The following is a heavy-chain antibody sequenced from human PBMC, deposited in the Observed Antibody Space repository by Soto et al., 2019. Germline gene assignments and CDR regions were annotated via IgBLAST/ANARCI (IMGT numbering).Heavy chain of an antibody. CDR2: VTGSGSST. CDR1: GFTFSNYA. V-gene: IGHV3-23*01. Sequence: GGSLRLSCAVAGFTFSNYAMNWVRQAPGEGLEWVSTVTGSGSSTYYADSVKGRFTISRDNSKNMLYLQMSSLRAEDAAVYYCAREGFDYWGQGTLVTVSS. CDR3: AREGFDY. J-gene: IGHJ4*02.